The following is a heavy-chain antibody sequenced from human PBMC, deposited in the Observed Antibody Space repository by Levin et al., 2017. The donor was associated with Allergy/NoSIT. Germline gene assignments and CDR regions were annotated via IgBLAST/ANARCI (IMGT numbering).Heavy chain of an antibody. CDR3: ARGSQQLLKFLDY. CDR1: GFTFSSYG. D-gene: IGHD2-2*01. V-gene: IGHV3-33*01. CDR2: MWCDGSNR. J-gene: IGHJ4*02. Sequence: GGSLRLSCAASGFTFSSYGMHWVRQAPGKGLEWVAVMWCDGSNRNYADSVKGRFTISRDNSKNTLYLEMNSLRAEDTAVYFCARGSQQLLKFLDYWGQGTLVTVSS.